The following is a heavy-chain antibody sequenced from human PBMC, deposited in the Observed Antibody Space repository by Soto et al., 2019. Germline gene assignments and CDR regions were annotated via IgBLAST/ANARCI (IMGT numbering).Heavy chain of an antibody. CDR2: ITSDGRST. CDR1: GFTFSRYW. J-gene: IGHJ4*02. CDR3: ARDGDGDYPVDY. D-gene: IGHD4-17*01. V-gene: IGHV3-74*01. Sequence: EVQLVESGGGLVQPGGSLRLSCAASGFTFSRYWMHWVRQGPGKGLVWVARITSDGRSTGYADSVKGRFTISRDNAKNTLYLQINSLRAEATAVYYCARDGDGDYPVDYWGQGTLVTVSS.